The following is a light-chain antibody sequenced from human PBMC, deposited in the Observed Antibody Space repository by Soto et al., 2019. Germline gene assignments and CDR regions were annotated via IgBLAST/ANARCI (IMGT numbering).Light chain of an antibody. CDR1: QSVTSNY. V-gene: IGKV3-20*01. CDR3: QQYDTSPPT. Sequence: EIVLTQSPGTLSLSPGERATLSCRASQSVTSNYLAWYQQKSGQAPRLLIYGASSGATGVPDRFSGSGSGTDFTLTISRLEPEDFAVYYCQQYDTSPPTFGQGTKVEI. J-gene: IGKJ1*01. CDR2: GAS.